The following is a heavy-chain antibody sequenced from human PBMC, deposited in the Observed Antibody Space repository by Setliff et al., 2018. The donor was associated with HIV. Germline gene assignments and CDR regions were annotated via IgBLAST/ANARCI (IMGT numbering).Heavy chain of an antibody. J-gene: IGHJ4*02. D-gene: IGHD2-15*01. CDR2: IYYNGIT. CDR1: GGSIGTTTYY. Sequence: SETLSLTCAVSGGSIGTTTYYWGWIRQPPGKGLEWIGSIYYNGITYYNPSLKGRFAISVDTSKNQFSLKVTSVTAADTAVYYCARRIFHSSFPSFDSWGQGTLVTVSS. V-gene: IGHV4-39*01. CDR3: ARRIFHSSFPSFDS.